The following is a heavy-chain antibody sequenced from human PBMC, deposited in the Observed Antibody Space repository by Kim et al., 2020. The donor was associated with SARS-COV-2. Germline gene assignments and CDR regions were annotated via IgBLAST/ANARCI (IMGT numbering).Heavy chain of an antibody. J-gene: IGHJ3*02. CDR3: AKTYYYDSSGYPDAFDI. Sequence: LKSRVTISVDTSKNQFSLKLSSVTAADTAVYYCAKTYYYDSSGYPDAFDIWGQGTMVTVSS. D-gene: IGHD3-22*01. V-gene: IGHV4-34*01.